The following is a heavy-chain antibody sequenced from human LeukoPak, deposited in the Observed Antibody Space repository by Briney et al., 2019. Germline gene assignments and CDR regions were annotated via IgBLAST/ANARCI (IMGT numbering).Heavy chain of an antibody. CDR3: ARERISRRALATRRGDFDY. CDR2: IYYSGST. V-gene: IGHV4-39*07. Sequence: SETLSLTCAVSGGSFSSSSYYWGWLRQPPGMGLEWLGNIYYSGSTYYNPSLKSRVTISVNTSKNQFSRKLSSVTAADTAVYYCARERISRRALATRRGDFDYWGQGTLVTVSS. D-gene: IGHD6-6*01. CDR1: GGSFSSSSYY. J-gene: IGHJ4*02.